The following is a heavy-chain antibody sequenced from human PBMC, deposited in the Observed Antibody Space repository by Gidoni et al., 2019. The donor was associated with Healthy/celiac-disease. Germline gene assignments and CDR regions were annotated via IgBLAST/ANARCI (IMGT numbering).Heavy chain of an antibody. J-gene: IGHJ4*02. D-gene: IGHD6-19*01. V-gene: IGHV3-21*01. CDR3: ARHSSGWYEIDY. CDR1: GFTFSSYS. CDR2: ISSSGSTI. Sequence: EVQLVESGGGLVKPGGSLRLSCAASGFTFSSYSMNWVRQAPGKGLEWVSSISSSGSTIYYADSVKGRFTISRDNAKNSLYLQMNSLRAEDTAVYYCARHSSGWYEIDYWGQGTLVTVSS.